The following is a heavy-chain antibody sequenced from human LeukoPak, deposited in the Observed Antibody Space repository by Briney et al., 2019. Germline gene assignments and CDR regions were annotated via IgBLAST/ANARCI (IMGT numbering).Heavy chain of an antibody. J-gene: IGHJ4*02. D-gene: IGHD6-13*01. CDR3: ARRRGYSGSYYYFDY. V-gene: IGHV4-39*01. CDR2: TVYNGSP. CDR1: GGSISGNTYY. Sequence: SETLSRTCTGSGGSISGNTYYWGWIRQPPGKGLEWIGSTVYNGSPYYNPSLKSRVTISVDTSNYQFSLRVSSVTAADTAVYYCARRRGYSGSYYYFDYWGQGTLVTVSS.